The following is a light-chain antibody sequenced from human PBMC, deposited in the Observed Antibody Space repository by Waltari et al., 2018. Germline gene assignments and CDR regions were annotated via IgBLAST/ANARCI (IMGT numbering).Light chain of an antibody. CDR3: QQYYEGPAT. CDR2: WAS. V-gene: IGKV4-1*01. Sequence: DIVMTQSPDSLPVSLGERATVNCKSSQSIFYRSNNKNYLAWYQHKPGQPPKLLISWASTRASGVPDRFSGSGSGTDFTLTINSVQAGDVAVYYCQQYYEGPATFGQGTKLEIK. CDR1: QSIFYRSNNKNY. J-gene: IGKJ2*01.